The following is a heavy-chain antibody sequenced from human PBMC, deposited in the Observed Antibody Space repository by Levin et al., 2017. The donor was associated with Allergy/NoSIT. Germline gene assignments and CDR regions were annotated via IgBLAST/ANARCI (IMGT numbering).Heavy chain of an antibody. CDR1: GFTFSTYA. J-gene: IGHJ4*02. D-gene: IGHD6-19*01. Sequence: TGGSLRLSCSASGFTFSTYAMHWVRQAPGEGLEYVAGLHKSGGDKSYAESVKGRFTISRDNSENMVYLQMSSLRAEDTAVYYCVKDGDTSGWYYHFDYWGQGTQVTVSS. CDR3: VKDGDTSGWYYHFDY. CDR2: LHKSGGDK. V-gene: IGHV3-64D*06.